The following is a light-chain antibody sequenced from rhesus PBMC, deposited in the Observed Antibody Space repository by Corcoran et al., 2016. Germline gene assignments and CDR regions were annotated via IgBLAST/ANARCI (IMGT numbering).Light chain of an antibody. V-gene: IGKV1-25*02. Sequence: DIQMTQSPSSLSSSVGDRVTITCRASQDISPYLAWYRQKPGKFPKVLIHVSSLLESGVPSRFSGSGSGTDVTLTIRGLQPEDFATYFCQRHKSYPITFGPGTKLDI. CDR2: VSS. CDR3: QRHKSYPIT. CDR1: QDISPY. J-gene: IGKJ3*01.